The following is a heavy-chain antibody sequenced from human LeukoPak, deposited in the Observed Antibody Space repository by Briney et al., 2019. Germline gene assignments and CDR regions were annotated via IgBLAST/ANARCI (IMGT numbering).Heavy chain of an antibody. D-gene: IGHD2-15*01. CDR3: ARGKEYCSGGSCYGAYYYYYMDV. Sequence: SETLSLTRAVYGGSFSGYYWSWIRQPPGKGLEWIGEINHSGSTNYNPSLKSRVTISVDTSKNQFSLKLSSVTAADTAVYYCARGKEYCSGGSCYGAYYYYYMDVWGKGTTVTVSS. J-gene: IGHJ6*03. CDR1: GGSFSGYY. CDR2: INHSGST. V-gene: IGHV4-34*01.